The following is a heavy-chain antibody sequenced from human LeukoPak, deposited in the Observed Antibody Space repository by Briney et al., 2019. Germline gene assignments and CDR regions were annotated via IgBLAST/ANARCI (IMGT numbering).Heavy chain of an antibody. V-gene: IGHV4-34*01. J-gene: IGHJ4*02. CDR2: INHSGSA. D-gene: IGHD3-16*02. CDR3: ARGSEYDYVWGSYRSPLDY. CDR1: GGSFSGYY. Sequence: SETLSLTCAVYGGSFSGYYWSWILQPPGKGLEWIGEINHSGSANYNPSLKSRVTISVDTSKNQFSLELSSVTAADTAVYYCARGSEYDYVWGSYRSPLDYWGQGTLVTVSS.